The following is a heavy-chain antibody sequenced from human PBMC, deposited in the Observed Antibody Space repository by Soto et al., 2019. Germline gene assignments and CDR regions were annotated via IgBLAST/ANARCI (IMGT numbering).Heavy chain of an antibody. D-gene: IGHD3-3*01. CDR2: ITGSSGST. V-gene: IGHV3-23*01. Sequence: WGSLRLACAASGFTFNIYAMTGFRQAPGRGLEWVSVITGSSGSTYYADSVKDRFIISRDNSKNTLYLQLNSLTAEDTAVYYCGRNFWSGSSYYFHYMDVWGKGTTVTVSS. CDR1: GFTFNIYA. CDR3: GRNFWSGSSYYFHYMDV. J-gene: IGHJ6*03.